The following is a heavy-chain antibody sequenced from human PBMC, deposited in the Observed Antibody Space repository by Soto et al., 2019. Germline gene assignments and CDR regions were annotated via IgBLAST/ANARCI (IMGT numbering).Heavy chain of an antibody. CDR2: IYYSGSA. CDR3: ARSRRYFDWLPGTCDY. J-gene: IGHJ4*02. D-gene: IGHD3-9*01. V-gene: IGHV4-30-4*08. Sequence: PSETLSLTCSVSDDSINSDKYYWGWIRQPPGKGLEWIGYIYYSGSAYYNPSLKTRVTISVDTSKNQFSLKLSSVTAADTAVYYCARSRRYFDWLPGTCDYWGQGTLVTVSS. CDR1: DDSINSDKYY.